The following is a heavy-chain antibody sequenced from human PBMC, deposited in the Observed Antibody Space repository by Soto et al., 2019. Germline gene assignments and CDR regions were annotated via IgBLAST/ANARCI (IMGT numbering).Heavy chain of an antibody. CDR1: GVTFDSYS. CDR3: ARRSYCSSTSCDKFFDN. V-gene: IGHV3-23*01. CDR2: ISESGGST. J-gene: IGHJ4*02. Sequence: GGSLRLSCAASGVTFDSYSMNWIRQAPGKGLEWVSAISESGGSTYYAGSVKGRFTLSRDNSKDTLYLQLNSLRPEDTAVYYCARRSYCSSTSCDKFFDNWGQGTLVTVSS. D-gene: IGHD2-2*02.